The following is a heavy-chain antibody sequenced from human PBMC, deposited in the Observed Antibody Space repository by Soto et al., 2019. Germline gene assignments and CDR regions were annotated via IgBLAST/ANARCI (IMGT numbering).Heavy chain of an antibody. J-gene: IGHJ4*02. CDR1: GFTFSSYG. V-gene: IGHV3-33*01. CDR3: ASSSSTGPWYFDY. D-gene: IGHD6-19*01. CDR2: IWYDGSNK. Sequence: GSLRLSCAASGFTFSSYGIHWVRQAPGKGLEWVAVIWYDGSNKYYADSVKGRFTISRDNSKNTVYLQMNSLRAEDTAVYYWASSSSTGPWYFDYWGQGTLVTVS.